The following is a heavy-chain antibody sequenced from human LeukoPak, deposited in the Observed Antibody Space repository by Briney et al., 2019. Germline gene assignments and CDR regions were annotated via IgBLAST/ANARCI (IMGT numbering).Heavy chain of an antibody. Sequence: SVTLSLTCTVSGDSISRTIYYWGSIRQPPGKGLECNGIIYYSGSTDYNPPLKSRLTISVDTPKNQFAVKLSSVTPPGTAVYYCARSPRYYYDSSGYGGAFVIWGEGKMVTVSS. CDR3: ARSPRYYYDSSGYGGAFVI. D-gene: IGHD3-22*01. CDR1: GDSISRTIYY. CDR2: IYYSGST. V-gene: IGHV4-39*06. J-gene: IGHJ3*02.